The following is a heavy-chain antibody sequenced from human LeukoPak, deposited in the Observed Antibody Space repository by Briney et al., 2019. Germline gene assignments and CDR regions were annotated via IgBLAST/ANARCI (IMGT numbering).Heavy chain of an antibody. D-gene: IGHD6-13*01. Sequence: PGGSLRLSCAASGFTFSSYGMHWVRQAPGKGLEWVAVISYDGSNKYYADSVKGRFTISRDSSKNTLYLQMNSLRAEDTAVYYCAKDVRSSWAYFDYWGQGTLVTVSS. V-gene: IGHV3-30*18. CDR3: AKDVRSSWAYFDY. CDR1: GFTFSSYG. CDR2: ISYDGSNK. J-gene: IGHJ4*02.